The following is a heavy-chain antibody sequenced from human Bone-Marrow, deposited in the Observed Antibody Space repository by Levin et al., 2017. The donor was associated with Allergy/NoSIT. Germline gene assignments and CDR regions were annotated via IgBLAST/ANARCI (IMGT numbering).Heavy chain of an antibody. V-gene: IGHV1-69*13. Sequence: GASVKVSCKASGGTFSSYAISWVRQAPGQGLEWMGGIIPIFGTANYAQKFQGRVTITADESTSTAYMELSSLRSEDTAVYYCARWRTNYYDSSGYYNWFDPWGQGTLVTVSS. J-gene: IGHJ5*02. CDR3: ARWRTNYYDSSGYYNWFDP. CDR1: GGTFSSYA. CDR2: IIPIFGTA. D-gene: IGHD3-22*01.